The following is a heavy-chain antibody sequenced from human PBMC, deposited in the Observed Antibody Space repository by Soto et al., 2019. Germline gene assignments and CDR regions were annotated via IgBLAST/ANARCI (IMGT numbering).Heavy chain of an antibody. Sequence: PGGSLRLSCAASGFTFSNYAMTWVRQTPGQGLEWVASISGSGGTINYADSVKGRFTISRDTSKNTVYLQMNSLRAEDTAVYYCPNDKGTSIDVGRYFHYYGMDVWGQGTTGTAP. CDR1: GFTFSNYA. D-gene: IGHD2-2*01. V-gene: IGHV3-23*01. J-gene: IGHJ6*02. CDR3: PNDKGTSIDVGRYFHYYGMDV. CDR2: ISGSGGTI.